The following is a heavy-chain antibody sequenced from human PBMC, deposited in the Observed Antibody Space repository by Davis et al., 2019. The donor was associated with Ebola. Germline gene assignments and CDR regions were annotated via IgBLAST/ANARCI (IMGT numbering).Heavy chain of an antibody. Sequence: ETLSLTCTVSGGSISSSNWWSWVRQAPGKGLEWVANIKQDGSEKYYVDSVKGRFTISRDNAKNSLYLQMNSLRAEDTAGYYCARDQVDIVVVVAAPFDYWGQGTLVTVSS. J-gene: IGHJ4*02. D-gene: IGHD2-15*01. CDR2: IKQDGSEK. V-gene: IGHV3-7*03. CDR3: ARDQVDIVVVVAAPFDY. CDR1: GGSISSSNW.